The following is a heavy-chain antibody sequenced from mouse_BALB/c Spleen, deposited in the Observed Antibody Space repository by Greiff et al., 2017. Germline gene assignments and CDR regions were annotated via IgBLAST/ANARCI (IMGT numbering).Heavy chain of an antibody. CDR1: GFSLTSYG. V-gene: IGHV2-9*02. CDR3: AKNRYGNYGFDY. Sequence: VMLVESGPGLVAPSQSLSITCTVSGFSLTSYGVHWVRQPPGKGLEWLGVIWAGGSTNYNSALMSRLSISKDNSKSQVFFKMNSLQADDTAIYYCAKNRYGNYGFDYWGQGTTLTVSS. D-gene: IGHD2-10*02. J-gene: IGHJ2*01. CDR2: IWAGGST.